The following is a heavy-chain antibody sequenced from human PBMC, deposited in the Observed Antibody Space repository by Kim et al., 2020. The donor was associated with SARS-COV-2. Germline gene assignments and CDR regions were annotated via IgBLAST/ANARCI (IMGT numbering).Heavy chain of an antibody. CDR1: GFTFSDYY. Sequence: WGSLRLSCAASGFTFSDYYMSWIRQAPGKGLEWVSHISSSGSTIYYADSVKGRFTISRDNAKNSLYLQMNSLRAEDTAVYYCARDIRGITMIAFYYYGMDVWGQGTTVTVSS. D-gene: IGHD3-22*01. J-gene: IGHJ6*02. CDR3: ARDIRGITMIAFYYYGMDV. V-gene: IGHV3-11*01. CDR2: ISSSGSTI.